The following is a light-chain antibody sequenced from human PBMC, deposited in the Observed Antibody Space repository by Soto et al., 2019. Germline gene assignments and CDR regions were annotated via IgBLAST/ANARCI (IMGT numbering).Light chain of an antibody. J-gene: IGLJ3*02. CDR2: EVT. Sequence: QSALTQPASLSGSPGQSITISCTGTSSDVGAFNYVSWYQQHPGKTPKLIIYEVTNRPSGVSNRFSGSKSGNTASLTISGLQAEDEDDYYCNAYASTSARLFGGGTKLTVL. V-gene: IGLV2-14*01. CDR3: NAYASTSARL. CDR1: SSDVGAFNY.